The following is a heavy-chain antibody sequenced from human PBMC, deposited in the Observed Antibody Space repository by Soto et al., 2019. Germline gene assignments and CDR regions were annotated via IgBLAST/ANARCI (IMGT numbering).Heavy chain of an antibody. V-gene: IGHV3-23*01. Sequence: GGSLRLSCAASGFTFSSYGMSWVRQAPGKGLEWVSAISGGGGSTYYADSVKGRFTISRDNSKKTLYLQMNSLRAEDTAVYYCAKDRTSSGSYYTYWGQGTPVTVSS. J-gene: IGHJ4*02. CDR3: AKDRTSSGSYYTY. CDR2: ISGGGGST. D-gene: IGHD3-10*01. CDR1: GFTFSSYG.